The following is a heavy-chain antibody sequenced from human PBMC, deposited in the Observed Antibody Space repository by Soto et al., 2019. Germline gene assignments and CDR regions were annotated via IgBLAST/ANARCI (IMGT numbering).Heavy chain of an antibody. V-gene: IGHV3-30*18. CDR2: ISYDGSNK. CDR1: GFPFSIYG. J-gene: IGHJ4*02. Sequence: LRLSCAATGFPFSIYGLHWVRQAPGKGLEWVAVISYDGSNKYYADSVKGRFTISRDNSKNTLYLQMNSLRAEDTAVYYCAKDLKRDVLDYWGQGTLVTVSS. CDR3: AKDLKRDVLDY.